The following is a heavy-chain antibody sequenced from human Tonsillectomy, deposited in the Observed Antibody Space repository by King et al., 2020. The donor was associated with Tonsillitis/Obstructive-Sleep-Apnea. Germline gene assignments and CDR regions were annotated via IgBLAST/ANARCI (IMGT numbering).Heavy chain of an antibody. Sequence: VQLVESGAEVKKPGESLKISCKGSGYSFTSYWIGWVRQMPGKGLEWMGIIYPGDSDTRYSPSFQGQVTISADKSISTAYLQWSSLQASDTALYYCARLQEQQLVRGAFDIWGQGTMVTVSS. CDR2: IYPGDSDT. D-gene: IGHD6-13*01. J-gene: IGHJ3*02. CDR3: ARLQEQQLVRGAFDI. V-gene: IGHV5-51*01. CDR1: GYSFTSYW.